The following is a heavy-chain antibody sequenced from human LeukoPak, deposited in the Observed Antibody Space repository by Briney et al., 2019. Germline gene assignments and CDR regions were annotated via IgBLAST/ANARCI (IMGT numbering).Heavy chain of an antibody. J-gene: IGHJ3*02. D-gene: IGHD3-10*01. CDR3: ARLGPFYYGSGTVYSAFDI. CDR1: GGSIIGHY. Sequence: PSETLSLTCTVSGGSIIGHYWSWVRQFPGKGLEFIAYTGSTNYNPSLQSRVTISVDTSKNQFSLKLNSVTAADTAVYYCARLGPFYYGSGTVYSAFDIWGQGTKVSVSS. CDR2: TGST. V-gene: IGHV4-59*08.